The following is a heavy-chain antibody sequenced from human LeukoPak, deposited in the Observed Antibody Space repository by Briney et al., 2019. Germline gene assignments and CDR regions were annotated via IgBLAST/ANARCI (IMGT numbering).Heavy chain of an antibody. V-gene: IGHV4-34*01. D-gene: IGHD1/OR15-1a*01. CDR3: ARGLGGTDY. J-gene: IGHJ4*02. CDR1: GGSFSGYY. CDR2: INHSGST. Sequence: NPSETLSLTCAVYGGSFSGYYWNWIRQPPGKGLEWIGEINHSGSTNYNPSLKSRVTISVDTSKNQFSLKLSSVTAADTAVYYCARGLGGTDYWGQGTLVTVSS.